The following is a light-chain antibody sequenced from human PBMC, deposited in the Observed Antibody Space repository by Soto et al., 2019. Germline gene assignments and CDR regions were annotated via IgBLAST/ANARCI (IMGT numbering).Light chain of an antibody. Sequence: QSVLTQPASVSGSPGQSITISCTGTSSDVGSYNLVSWYQQHPGKAPKLMIYEGSKRPSGFSNRFSGSKSGNTASLTISGLQAEDEAEYYCCSYADSSRIYVFGSGTKLTVL. CDR3: CSYADSSRIYV. V-gene: IGLV2-23*01. J-gene: IGLJ1*01. CDR1: SSDVGSYNL. CDR2: EGS.